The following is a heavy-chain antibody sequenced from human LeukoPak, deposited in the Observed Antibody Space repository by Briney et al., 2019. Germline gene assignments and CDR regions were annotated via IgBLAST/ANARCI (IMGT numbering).Heavy chain of an antibody. D-gene: IGHD3-16*02. V-gene: IGHV3-48*04. CDR2: ISSSSSTI. Sequence: GGSLRLSCAASGFTFSSYSMNWVRQAPGKGLEWVSYISSSSSTIYYADSVKGRFTISRDNAKNSLYLQMNSLRAEDTAVYYCARDIALLGDAFDIWGQGTMVTVSS. J-gene: IGHJ3*02. CDR1: GFTFSSYS. CDR3: ARDIALLGDAFDI.